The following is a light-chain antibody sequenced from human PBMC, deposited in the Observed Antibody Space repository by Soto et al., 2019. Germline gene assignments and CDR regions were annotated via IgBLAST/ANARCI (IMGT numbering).Light chain of an antibody. CDR1: QSISSSY. CDR3: QQNDDSPGT. CDR2: GAS. V-gene: IGKV3-20*01. Sequence: IVLTQSPGTLSFSPGERATLSCRASQSISSSYLAWYQQKPGQAPRLLIYGASNRATAIPDRFSGSGSGTDFTLTISRLEPEDFAVYYCQQNDDSPGTFGQGTKVDIK. J-gene: IGKJ1*01.